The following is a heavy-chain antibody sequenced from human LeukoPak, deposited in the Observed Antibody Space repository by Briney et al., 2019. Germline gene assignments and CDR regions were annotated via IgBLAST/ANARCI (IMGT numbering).Heavy chain of an antibody. J-gene: IGHJ5*02. V-gene: IGHV1-2*06. D-gene: IGHD2-2*01. CDR2: INPNSGGT. CDR1: GYTFTGYY. Sequence: ASVKVSXKASGYTFTGYYMHWVRQAPGQGLEWIGRINPNSGGTNYAQKFQGRVTMTRDTSTSTVYMELSSLRSEDTAVYYCAKEGYCSTTSCLYKWFDPWGQGTLVTVSS. CDR3: AKEGYCSTTSCLYKWFDP.